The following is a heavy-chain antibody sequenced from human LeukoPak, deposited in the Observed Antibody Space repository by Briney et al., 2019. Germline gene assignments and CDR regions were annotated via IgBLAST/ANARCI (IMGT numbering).Heavy chain of an antibody. D-gene: IGHD4-17*01. CDR1: GYSFTSYW. V-gene: IGHV5-51*01. CDR3: ARRSSTVTPVVDV. Sequence: GESLKISCKGSGYSFTSYWIGWVRQMPGKGLEWMGLIYPGDSDTRYSPSFQGQVTISADKSISTAYLQWSSLKASDTAMYYCARRSSTVTPVVDVWGQGTTVTVSS. J-gene: IGHJ6*02. CDR2: IYPGDSDT.